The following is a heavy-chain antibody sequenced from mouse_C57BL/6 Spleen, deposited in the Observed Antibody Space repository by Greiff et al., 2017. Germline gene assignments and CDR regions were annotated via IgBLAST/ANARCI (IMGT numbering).Heavy chain of an antibody. J-gene: IGHJ4*01. CDR3: ARHQTAQATDAMDY. CDR2: ISSGGSYT. V-gene: IGHV5-6*02. Sequence: DVKLVESGGDLVKPGGSLKLSCAASGFTFSSYGMSWVRQTPDKRLEWVATISSGGSYTYYPDSVKGRFPISRDNAKNTLYMQMSSLKSEDTAMYYCARHQTAQATDAMDYWGQGTSVTVSS. D-gene: IGHD3-2*02. CDR1: GFTFSSYG.